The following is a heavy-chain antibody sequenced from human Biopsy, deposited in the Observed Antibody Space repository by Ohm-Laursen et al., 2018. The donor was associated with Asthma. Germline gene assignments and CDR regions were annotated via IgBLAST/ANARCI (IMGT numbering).Heavy chain of an antibody. V-gene: IGHV1-3*01. Sequence: LESAFCKAYGYTFINYATHWVRQAPGQRLEWMGWINAGNGNTKYSQKFQGRVTISRDTSASTAYMDLSSLRSEDTAVYYCARTYYDFLTGQVNDAFDMWGQGTMVTVSS. CDR3: ARTYYDFLTGQVNDAFDM. CDR1: GYTFINYA. CDR2: INAGNGNT. J-gene: IGHJ3*02. D-gene: IGHD3-9*01.